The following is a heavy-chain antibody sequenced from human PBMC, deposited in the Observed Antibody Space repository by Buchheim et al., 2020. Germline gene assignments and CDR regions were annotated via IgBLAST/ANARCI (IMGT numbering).Heavy chain of an antibody. CDR2: ISYDGSNK. CDR1: GFTFSSYA. J-gene: IGHJ6*02. Sequence: QVQLVESGGGVVQPGRSLRLSCAASGFTFSSYAMHWVRQAPGKGLEWVAVISYDGSNKYYADSVKGRFTISGDNSKNTLYLQMNSLRAEDTAVYYCARDRGSGSYSSRNYYYYGMDVWGQGTT. D-gene: IGHD3-10*01. CDR3: ARDRGSGSYSSRNYYYYGMDV. V-gene: IGHV3-30-3*01.